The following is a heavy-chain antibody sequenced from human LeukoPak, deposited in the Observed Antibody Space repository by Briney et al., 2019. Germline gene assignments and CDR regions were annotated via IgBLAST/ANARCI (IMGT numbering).Heavy chain of an antibody. Sequence: GGSLRLSCAASGFIFSNYWMHWVRQVSGKGLLWVSRINVDGSRKIYADSVKGRFAISRDNAKNTVSLQMNSLRVDDTAVYYCVGDLLIGGGSWSVPSLDSWGQGILVTVSS. V-gene: IGHV3-74*01. CDR3: VGDLLIGGGSWSVPSLDS. J-gene: IGHJ4*02. CDR2: INVDGSRK. D-gene: IGHD1-14*01. CDR1: GFIFSNYW.